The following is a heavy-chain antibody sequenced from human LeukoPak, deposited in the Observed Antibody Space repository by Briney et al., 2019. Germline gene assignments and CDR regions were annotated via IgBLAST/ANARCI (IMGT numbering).Heavy chain of an antibody. CDR2: IIPIFGTA. D-gene: IGHD1-7*01. CDR1: GGTFSSYA. V-gene: IGHV1-69*05. Sequence: ASVKVSCKASGGTFSSYAISWVRQAPGQGLEWMGGIIPIFGTANYAQKFQGRVTITTDESTSTAYMELSSLRSEDTAVYYCARGPYTWTYCGALPCYAFDIWAKGQWSPSLQ. CDR3: ARGPYTWTYCGALPCYAFDI. J-gene: IGHJ3*02.